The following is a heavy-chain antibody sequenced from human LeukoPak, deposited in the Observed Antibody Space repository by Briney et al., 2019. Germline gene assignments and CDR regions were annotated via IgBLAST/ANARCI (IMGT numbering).Heavy chain of an antibody. V-gene: IGHV3-21*04. D-gene: IGHD6-13*01. CDR2: ITSSGNSV. CDR1: EFTFSSYN. J-gene: IGHJ6*02. Sequence: GGSLRLSCAASEFTFSSYNMNWVRQAPGKGLEWVSSITSSGNSVSYADSVKGRFTISRDNAKNSLYLQMNSLRAEGTAVYYCARDAAGLYYYYGMDVWGQGTTVTVSS. CDR3: ARDAAGLYYYYGMDV.